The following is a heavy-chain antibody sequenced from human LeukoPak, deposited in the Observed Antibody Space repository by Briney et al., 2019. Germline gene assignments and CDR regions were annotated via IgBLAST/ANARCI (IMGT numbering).Heavy chain of an antibody. CDR1: GGSISSSSYY. V-gene: IGHV4-39*07. CDR3: ARDTAMGSFDY. Sequence: KPSETLSLTCTVSGGSISSSSYYWGWIRQPPGKGLEWIGHIYYSGSTNYNPSLKSRVTISVDTSKNQFSLKLSSVTAADTAVYYCARDTAMGSFDYWGQGTLVTVSS. D-gene: IGHD5-18*01. CDR2: IYYSGST. J-gene: IGHJ4*02.